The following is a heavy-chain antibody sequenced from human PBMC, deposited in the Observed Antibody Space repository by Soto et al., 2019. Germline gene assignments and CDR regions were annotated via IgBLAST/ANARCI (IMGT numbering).Heavy chain of an antibody. D-gene: IGHD3-9*01. J-gene: IGHJ4*02. V-gene: IGHV3-23*01. CDR3: AKDYDDILTGYSTRALGIGFDY. CDR1: GFTFSSYA. Sequence: EVQLLESGGGLVQPGGSLRLSCAASGFTFSSYAMSWVRQAPGKGLEWVSAISGSGGSTYYADSVKGRFTISRDNSKNTLYLQMNSLRAEDTAVYYCAKDYDDILTGYSTRALGIGFDYWGQGTLVTVSS. CDR2: ISGSGGST.